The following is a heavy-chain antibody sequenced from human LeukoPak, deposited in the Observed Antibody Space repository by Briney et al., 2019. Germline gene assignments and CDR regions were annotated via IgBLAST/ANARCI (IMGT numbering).Heavy chain of an antibody. CDR2: INTDGSST. CDR3: RTYRWGDSSEF. Sequence: GGSLRLSCAASGLTFSSYWMHWVRQDPGKGLVWVSHINTDGSSTTYADSVKGRFTISRDNAKNTLYLQMNSLRAEDTAVYYCRTYRWGDSSEFWGQGTLVTVSS. V-gene: IGHV3-74*01. CDR1: GLTFSSYW. J-gene: IGHJ4*02. D-gene: IGHD3-16*01.